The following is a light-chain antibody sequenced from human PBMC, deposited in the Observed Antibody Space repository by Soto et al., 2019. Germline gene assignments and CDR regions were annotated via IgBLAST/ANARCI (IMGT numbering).Light chain of an antibody. J-gene: IGLJ2*01. CDR2: EVS. CDR3: SSYTRNSTLV. V-gene: IGLV2-14*01. Sequence: QSALTQPASVSGSPGQSNTISCTGTSSDVGGYNYVSWYQQHPGKAPKLMIYEVSNRPSGVSNRFSGSKSGNTASLTISGLQAEDEADYYCSSYTRNSTLVFGGGTKLTVL. CDR1: SSDVGGYNY.